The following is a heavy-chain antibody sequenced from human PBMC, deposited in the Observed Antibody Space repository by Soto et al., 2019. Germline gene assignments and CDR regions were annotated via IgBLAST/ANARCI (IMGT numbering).Heavy chain of an antibody. CDR1: GYIFTGYF. CDR3: ARGALWVRGYHYYGMDV. J-gene: IGHJ6*02. Sequence: ASVKVSCKASGYIFTGYFIHWVRQAPGHGLEWMGWINPYSGDTNSTQNFQGRVTMTRDTSINTLYLELARLRSDDTAVYYCARGALWVRGYHYYGMDVWGQGTSVTVS. CDR2: INPYSGDT. V-gene: IGHV1-2*02. D-gene: IGHD3-10*01.